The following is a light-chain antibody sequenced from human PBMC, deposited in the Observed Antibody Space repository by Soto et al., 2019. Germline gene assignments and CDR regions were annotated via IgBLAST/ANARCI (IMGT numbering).Light chain of an antibody. V-gene: IGKV1-5*03. Sequence: DIQMTQSPSTLSASVEDRVTITCRASQSIGGLLAWYQQKPGEAPKVLTYKASYLESGVPSRFSGSGSGTEFSLTISSLQPGDLATYYCQHYSAFSVTFGQGTKVDIK. CDR1: QSIGGL. J-gene: IGKJ1*01. CDR2: KAS. CDR3: QHYSAFSVT.